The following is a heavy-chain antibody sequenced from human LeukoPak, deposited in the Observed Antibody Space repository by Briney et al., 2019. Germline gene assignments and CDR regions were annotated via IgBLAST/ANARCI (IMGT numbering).Heavy chain of an antibody. Sequence: RASVKVSCKASGYTFTGYYMHWVRQAPGQGLEWMGWINPNSGGTNYAQKFQGRVTMTRDTSSSTAYMELSRLRSDDTAVYYCARDWYYDFWSCYSYAFDIWGQGTMVTVSS. CDR3: ARDWYYDFWSCYSYAFDI. D-gene: IGHD3-3*01. J-gene: IGHJ3*02. CDR1: GYTFTGYY. V-gene: IGHV1-2*02. CDR2: INPNSGGT.